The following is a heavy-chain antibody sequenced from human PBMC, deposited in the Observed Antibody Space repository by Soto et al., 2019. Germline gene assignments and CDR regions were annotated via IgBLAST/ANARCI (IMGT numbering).Heavy chain of an antibody. Sequence: ALMKVSCKASGYTFTSYGISWVRQAPGQRPEWMGVISAYNGNTNYAQKLQGRVTMTTDTSTSTAYMELRSLRSDDTAVYYWARDKAPYYYDSRGYYGYWGQGTLVTVSS. D-gene: IGHD3-22*01. CDR2: ISAYNGNT. V-gene: IGHV1-18*01. CDR1: GYTFTSYG. J-gene: IGHJ4*02. CDR3: ARDKAPYYYDSRGYYGY.